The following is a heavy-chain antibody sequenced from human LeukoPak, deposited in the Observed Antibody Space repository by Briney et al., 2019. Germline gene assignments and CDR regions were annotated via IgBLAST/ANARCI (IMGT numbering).Heavy chain of an antibody. J-gene: IGHJ5*02. CDR2: INHSGST. CDR3: ARGFRGHGWGNWFDP. V-gene: IGHV4-34*01. D-gene: IGHD3-10*01. CDR1: GGSFSGYY. Sequence: PSETLSLTCAVYGGSFSGYYWSWIRQPPGKGLEWIGEINHSGSTNYNPSLKSRVTISVDTSKNQFSLKLSSVTAADTAVYYCARGFRGHGWGNWFDPGGKGPRVTVS.